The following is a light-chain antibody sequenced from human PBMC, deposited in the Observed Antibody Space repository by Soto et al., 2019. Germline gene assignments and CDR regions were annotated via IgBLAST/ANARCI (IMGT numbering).Light chain of an antibody. J-gene: IGKJ5*01. V-gene: IGKV1-39*01. Sequence: DIQMTQSPSSLSASIGDSVTITCRASQTIIGYLNWYQQKPGKAPRLLINAASNLQSGVPSRFRGSGSETDFTLTITSLQPEDFATYYCQQYLVYPITFGQGTRLEIK. CDR1: QTIIGY. CDR3: QQYLVYPIT. CDR2: AAS.